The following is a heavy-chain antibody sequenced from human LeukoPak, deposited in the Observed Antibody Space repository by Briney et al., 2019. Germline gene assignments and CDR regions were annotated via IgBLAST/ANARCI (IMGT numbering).Heavy chain of an antibody. CDR3: ARGWFGELRYYYMDV. J-gene: IGHJ6*03. Sequence: PSQTLSLTCTVSGGSISSGGYYWSWIRQPPGKGLEWIGYIYHSGSTYYNPSLKSRVTISVDRSKNQFSLKLSSVTAADTAVYYCARGWFGELRYYYMDVWGKGTTVTVSS. CDR2: IYHSGST. CDR1: GGSISSGGYY. D-gene: IGHD3-10*01. V-gene: IGHV4-30-2*01.